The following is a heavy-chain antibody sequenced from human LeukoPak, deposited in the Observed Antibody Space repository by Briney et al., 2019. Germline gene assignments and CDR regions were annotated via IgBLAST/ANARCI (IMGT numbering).Heavy chain of an antibody. D-gene: IGHD3-3*01. J-gene: IGHJ4*02. Sequence: GGSLRLSCSASGFTFTSYWMNWVRQAPGKGLEWVANIKQDESEKNYVDSVKGRFTISRDNAKNSLYLQMNSLRAEDTALYYCARAVGSGYYRHFDYWGQGTLVTVSS. CDR3: ARAVGSGYYRHFDY. CDR2: IKQDESEK. V-gene: IGHV3-7*01. CDR1: GFTFTSYW.